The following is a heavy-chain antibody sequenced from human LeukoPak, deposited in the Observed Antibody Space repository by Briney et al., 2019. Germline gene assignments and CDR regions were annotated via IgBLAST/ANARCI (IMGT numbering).Heavy chain of an antibody. V-gene: IGHV1-58*02. CDR3: AVGPDYYGLIKGMDV. CDR1: GFTFTSSA. Sequence: GASVKVSCKASGFTFTSSAMQWVRQARGQRLEWIGWIVVGSGNTNYAQKFQERFTFTMDMSTSTAYLELSMLRAEDTAVYYCAVGPDYYGLIKGMDVWGQGSTVTVSS. CDR2: IVVGSGNT. D-gene: IGHD3-10*01. J-gene: IGHJ6*01.